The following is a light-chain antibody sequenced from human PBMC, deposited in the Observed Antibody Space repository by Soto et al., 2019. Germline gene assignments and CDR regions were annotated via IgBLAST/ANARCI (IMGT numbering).Light chain of an antibody. Sequence: EMVLTQSPGTLSLSPGARATLSCRASQSVTSNYLAWYQQKPGQAPGLLIYGASSRATGIPDWFRGSGSGTDFTVTISSLEAEDSAMYYCKQYCRPPPLMLGGGTKVEIK. V-gene: IGKV3-20*01. CDR1: QSVTSNY. CDR3: KQYCRPPPLM. CDR2: GAS. J-gene: IGKJ4*02.